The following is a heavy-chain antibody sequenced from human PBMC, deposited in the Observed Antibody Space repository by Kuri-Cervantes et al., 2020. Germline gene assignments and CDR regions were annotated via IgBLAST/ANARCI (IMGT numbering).Heavy chain of an antibody. Sequence: GGSLRLSCAASGFTFGDYGMNWVRQAPGKGLEWVSGISWNSGSIGYADSVKGRFTISRDNAKDSLYLQMNSLRAEDTALYYCAKGGTGYCTSTSCYLPDYWGQGTLVTVSS. CDR2: ISWNSGSI. CDR1: GFTFGDYG. V-gene: IGHV3-9*01. J-gene: IGHJ4*02. CDR3: AKGGTGYCTSTSCYLPDY. D-gene: IGHD2-2*01.